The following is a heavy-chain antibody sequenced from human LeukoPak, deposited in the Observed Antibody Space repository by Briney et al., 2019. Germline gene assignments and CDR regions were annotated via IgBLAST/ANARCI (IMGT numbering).Heavy chain of an antibody. D-gene: IGHD3-3*01. CDR3: AHSRPLRAYYDFWSGYPPSNYYYGMDV. Sequence: SGPTLVKPTQTLTLTCTFSGFSLSTSGVGVGWIRQPPGKALEWLALIYWNDDKRYSPSLKSRLTITKDTSKNQVVLTMTNMDPVDTATYYCAHSRPLRAYYDFWSGYPPSNYYYGMDVWGQGTTVTVPS. J-gene: IGHJ6*02. CDR1: GFSLSTSGVG. V-gene: IGHV2-5*01. CDR2: IYWNDDK.